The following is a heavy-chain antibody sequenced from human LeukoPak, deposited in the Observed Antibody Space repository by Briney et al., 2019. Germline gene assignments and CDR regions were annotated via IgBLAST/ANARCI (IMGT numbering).Heavy chain of an antibody. Sequence: SETLSLTCTVSGGSVSSGSYYWSWIRQPPGKGLEWIGYIYYSGSTNYNPSLKSRVTISVDTSKNQFSLRLSSVTAADTAVYYCARLRYSGYDLYYYYGMDVWGQGTTVTVSS. CDR1: GGSVSSGSYY. V-gene: IGHV4-61*01. J-gene: IGHJ6*02. CDR3: ARLRYSGYDLYYYYGMDV. D-gene: IGHD5-12*01. CDR2: IYYSGST.